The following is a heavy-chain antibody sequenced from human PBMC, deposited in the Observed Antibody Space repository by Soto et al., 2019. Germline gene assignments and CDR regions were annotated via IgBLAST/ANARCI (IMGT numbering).Heavy chain of an antibody. CDR1: GFTCSSYD. CDR2: ILVGGST. Sequence: GGSLRLSCAASGFTCSSYDISWVRQAPGKGLEWVSTILVGGSTHYPDSVKGRFTISRDNSKNTAFLQMNSLTAADTAVYYCARVVPYGGHSDEFDIWGQGTMVIFSS. CDR3: ARVVPYGGHSDEFDI. J-gene: IGHJ3*02. V-gene: IGHV3-23*01. D-gene: IGHD4-17*01.